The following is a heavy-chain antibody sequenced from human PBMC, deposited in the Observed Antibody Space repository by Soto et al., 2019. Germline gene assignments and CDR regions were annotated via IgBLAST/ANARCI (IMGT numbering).Heavy chain of an antibody. CDR2: IYYSGST. J-gene: IGHJ5*02. CDR3: ARGVATIGP. V-gene: IGHV4-59*01. D-gene: IGHD5-12*01. Sequence: VQLQGSGPRLVKPSETLSPTCTVSGDSISSYYWSWIRQPPGKGLEWIGYIYYSGSTNYNPSLKSRVTISVDTPKNQFSLKLTSVTAADTAVYYCARGVATIGPWGQGTLVTVSS. CDR1: GDSISSYY.